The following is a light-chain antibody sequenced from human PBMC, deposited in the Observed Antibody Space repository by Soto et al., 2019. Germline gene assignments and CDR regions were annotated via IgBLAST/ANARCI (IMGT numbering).Light chain of an antibody. Sequence: DFVMTQSPDSLAVSLGERVTINCKSSQSILYSPNNKNYLAWYQQKPGQPPKLLIYWASTRESGVPDRFSGSGSETDFTLTISSLQAEDVAVYYCQQYYGNPYTFGQGTKLEIK. CDR3: QQYYGNPYT. J-gene: IGKJ2*01. CDR1: QSILYSPNNKNY. V-gene: IGKV4-1*01. CDR2: WAS.